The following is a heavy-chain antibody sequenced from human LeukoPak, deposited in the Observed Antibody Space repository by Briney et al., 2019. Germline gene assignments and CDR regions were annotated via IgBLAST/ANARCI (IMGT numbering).Heavy chain of an antibody. V-gene: IGHV1-2*02. CDR2: INPNGGAI. CDR3: VKPSRGPYYWFDL. J-gene: IGHJ5*02. CDR1: GYTFIGYY. Sequence: ASVRVSCKASGYTFIGYYMHWVRQAPGQALEWMGWINPNGGAINYAQMFQGRVTLTRDTSRNTAYMEINRLTSDDTAVYYCVKPSRGPYYWFDLWGQGTLVTVSS. D-gene: IGHD1-1*01.